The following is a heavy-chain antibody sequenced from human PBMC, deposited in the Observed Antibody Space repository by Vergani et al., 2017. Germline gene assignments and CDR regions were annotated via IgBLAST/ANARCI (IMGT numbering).Heavy chain of an antibody. CDR1: GYTLTELS. D-gene: IGHD3-10*01. Sequence: QVQLVQSGAEVKKPGASVKVSCKVSGYTLTELSMHWVRQAPGKGLEWMGGFDPEDGETIYAQKFQGRVTMTEDTSTDTAYIELSSLRSEDTAVYYCATGRYYGSGRYATARPNWFDPWGQGTLVTVSS. CDR2: FDPEDGET. J-gene: IGHJ5*02. CDR3: ATGRYYGSGRYATARPNWFDP. V-gene: IGHV1-24*01.